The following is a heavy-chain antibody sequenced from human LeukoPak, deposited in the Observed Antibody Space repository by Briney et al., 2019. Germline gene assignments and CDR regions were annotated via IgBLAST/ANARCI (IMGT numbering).Heavy chain of an antibody. CDR3: ASSFRAYYYYMDV. Sequence: GASVKVSCKASGYTFTSYDINWVRQATGQGLEWMGWMNPNSGNTGYAQKFQGRVTITRNTSVSTAYMELSSLRSEDTAAYYCASSFRAYYYYMDVWGKGTTVTVSS. J-gene: IGHJ6*03. CDR1: GYTFTSYD. V-gene: IGHV1-8*03. CDR2: MNPNSGNT.